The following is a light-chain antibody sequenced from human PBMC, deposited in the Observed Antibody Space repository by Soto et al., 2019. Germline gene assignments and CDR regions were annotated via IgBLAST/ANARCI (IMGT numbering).Light chain of an antibody. V-gene: IGKV1-39*01. Sequence: DLQMTPSPSSLSASVGDRVTITCRASQSITSYLHWYQQKPGKAPKLLIYAASSLQSGVPSRFTGRGSGTEFTLTISSLQPEDFATYHCQQTYNIPWTFGQGTKVEFK. CDR3: QQTYNIPWT. CDR2: AAS. CDR1: QSITSY. J-gene: IGKJ1*01.